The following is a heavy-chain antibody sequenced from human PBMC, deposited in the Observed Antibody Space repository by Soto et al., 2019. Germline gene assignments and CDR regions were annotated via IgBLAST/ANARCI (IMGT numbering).Heavy chain of an antibody. CDR1: GFTFNTYA. CDR3: ARYRSDGSASFDS. J-gene: IGHJ4*02. Sequence: PGGSLRLSCAASGFTFNTYAMTWVRQTPGKGLEWVSFITTRGARTYYADPVRGRFAISTDSSRNTLYLQMNSLRPYYTAVYFCARYRSDGSASFDSWGQGTRVTVSS. CDR2: ITTRGART. D-gene: IGHD3-9*01. V-gene: IGHV3-23*01.